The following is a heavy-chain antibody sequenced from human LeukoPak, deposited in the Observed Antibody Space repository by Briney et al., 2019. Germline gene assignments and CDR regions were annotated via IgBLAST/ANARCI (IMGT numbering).Heavy chain of an antibody. CDR2: ISSSGSTI. Sequence: GGSLRLSCAASGFTFSDYYMSWIRQAPGKGLEWVSYISSSGSTIYYADPVKGRFTISRDNAKNSLYLQMNSLRAEDTAVYYCARDHHDYGDYLTAANAFDIWGQGTMVTVSS. D-gene: IGHD4-17*01. V-gene: IGHV3-11*01. CDR3: ARDHHDYGDYLTAANAFDI. J-gene: IGHJ3*02. CDR1: GFTFSDYY.